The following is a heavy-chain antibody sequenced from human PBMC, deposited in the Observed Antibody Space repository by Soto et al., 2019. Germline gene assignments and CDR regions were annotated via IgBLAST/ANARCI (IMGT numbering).Heavy chain of an antibody. CDR1: GGSFSGYY. CDR2: INHSGST. D-gene: IGHD3-3*01. V-gene: IGHV4-34*01. Sequence: QVQLQQWGAGLLKPSETLSLTCAVYGGSFSGYYWSWIRQPPGKGLEWIGEINHSGSTNYNASLKSLVTISVDTSKNQFSLKLSAVTAADTAVYYCARGPHDFWSGYYVQYYFDYWGQGTLVTVSS. J-gene: IGHJ4*02. CDR3: ARGPHDFWSGYYVQYYFDY.